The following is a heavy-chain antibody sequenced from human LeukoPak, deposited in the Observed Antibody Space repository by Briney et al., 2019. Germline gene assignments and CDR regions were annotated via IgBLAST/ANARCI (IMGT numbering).Heavy chain of an antibody. D-gene: IGHD3-10*01. J-gene: IGHJ3*02. CDR3: ARGPRLRAGGAFDI. Sequence: ASVTVSFKASGYTFTCYYMHWVRQAPGQGLEWMGWINPNSGGTNYVQKFQGRVTMTSDTSISTADMELSRLRSDDTAVYYCARGPRLRAGGAFDIWGQGTMVTVSS. V-gene: IGHV1-2*02. CDR2: INPNSGGT. CDR1: GYTFTCYY.